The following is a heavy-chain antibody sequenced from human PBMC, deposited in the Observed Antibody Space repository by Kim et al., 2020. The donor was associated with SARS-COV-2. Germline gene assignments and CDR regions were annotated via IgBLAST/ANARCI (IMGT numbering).Heavy chain of an antibody. CDR2: IYPGDSDI. CDR3: ARLRYCSGMSCYNAFDL. V-gene: IGHV5-51*01. CDR1: GYSFTNYW. J-gene: IGHJ3*01. D-gene: IGHD2-15*01. Sequence: GESLKISCKGSGYSFTNYWIGWVRQMPGKGLEWMGIIYPGDSDIRYSPSFQGQVIISADNSITTAYLQWSSLKASDTAIYYCARLRYCSGMSCYNAFDLW.